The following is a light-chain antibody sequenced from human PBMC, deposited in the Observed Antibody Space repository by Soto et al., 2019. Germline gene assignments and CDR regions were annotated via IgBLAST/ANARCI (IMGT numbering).Light chain of an antibody. V-gene: IGLV2-14*03. J-gene: IGLJ1*01. CDR3: SSYRTSNTRQIV. CDR2: DVS. Sequence: QPDLNQPASVNRSPGQSLTITRTGTSSDVGGYNYVSWYQHHPGKAPKLMIYDVSNRPSGVSNRFSGSKSGNTASLSISGLQPEDEADYYCSSYRTSNTRQIVCGTGTKVTVL. CDR1: SSDVGGYNY.